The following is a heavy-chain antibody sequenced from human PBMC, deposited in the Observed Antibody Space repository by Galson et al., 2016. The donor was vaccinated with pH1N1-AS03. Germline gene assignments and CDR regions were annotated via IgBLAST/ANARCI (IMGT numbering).Heavy chain of an antibody. CDR1: GYIFTGFY. Sequence: SVKVSCKASGYIFTGFYVHWVRQAPGQGLEWMGWINPNNGVTNYAQKFQAWVTTTGDTSISTAYMELYGLKSDDTAVYYCARDPRGPCSSATCATTYYFGMDVWGQGITVIVSS. V-gene: IGHV1-2*04. CDR3: ARDPRGPCSSATCATTYYFGMDV. D-gene: IGHD1-26*01. J-gene: IGHJ6*02. CDR2: INPNNGVT.